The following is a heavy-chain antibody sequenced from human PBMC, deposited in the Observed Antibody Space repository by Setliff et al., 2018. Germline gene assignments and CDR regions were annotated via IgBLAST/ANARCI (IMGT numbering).Heavy chain of an antibody. CDR3: TRHEDRNKCTSSSCYRENDAFDV. CDR2: MFPGDSDT. D-gene: IGHD2-2*01. Sequence: GESLKISCKGSGYSFTNYWIGWVRQMPGKGLEWMGLMFPGDSDTRYSPSFQGQVTISADKSINTAYLQWSSLKASDTAIYYCTRHEDRNKCTSSSCYRENDAFDVWGQGAMVTVSS. J-gene: IGHJ3*01. V-gene: IGHV5-51*01. CDR1: GYSFTNYW.